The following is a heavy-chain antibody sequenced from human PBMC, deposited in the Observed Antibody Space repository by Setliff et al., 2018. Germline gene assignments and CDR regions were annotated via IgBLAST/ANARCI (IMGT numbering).Heavy chain of an antibody. D-gene: IGHD5-12*01. J-gene: IGHJ2*01. CDR3: ARNPDFLQYSFDL. Sequence: SETLSLTCAVYGGSFSGYYWSWIRQPPGKGLEWIGEINHSGGTSYNPSLMSRVTISVDTSKNQFSLKLNSVTAADTAVYYCARNPDFLQYSFDLWGRGTLVTVSS. CDR1: GGSFSGYY. V-gene: IGHV4-34*01. CDR2: INHSGGT.